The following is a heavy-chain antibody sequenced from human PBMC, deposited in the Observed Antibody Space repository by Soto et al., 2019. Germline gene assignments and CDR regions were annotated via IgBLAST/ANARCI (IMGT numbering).Heavy chain of an antibody. D-gene: IGHD3-3*01. J-gene: IGHJ4*02. CDR2: INHSGST. CDR3: ARGIIDFWSGYIDY. Sequence: SETLSLTCAVYGGSFSGYYWSWIRQPPGKGLEWIGEINHSGSTNYNPSLKSRVTISVDTSKNQFSLKLSSVTAADTAVYYCARGIIDFWSGYIDYWGQGTLVTVSS. V-gene: IGHV4-34*01. CDR1: GGSFSGYY.